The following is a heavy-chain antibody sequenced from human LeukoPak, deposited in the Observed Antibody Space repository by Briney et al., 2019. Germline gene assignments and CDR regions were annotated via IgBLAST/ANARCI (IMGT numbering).Heavy chain of an antibody. CDR2: IYPGDSDT. Sequence: GESLKISCKGSGYSLTSYWIGLVRQMPGKGLEWMGIIYPGDSDTRYSPSFQGQVTISADKSISTAYLQWSSLKASDTAMYYCASLTYYYDSSGYAAFDIWGQGTMVTVSS. D-gene: IGHD3-22*01. CDR1: GYSLTSYW. J-gene: IGHJ3*02. V-gene: IGHV5-51*01. CDR3: ASLTYYYDSSGYAAFDI.